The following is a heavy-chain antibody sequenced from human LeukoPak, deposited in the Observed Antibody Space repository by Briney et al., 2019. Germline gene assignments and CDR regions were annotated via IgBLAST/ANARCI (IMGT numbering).Heavy chain of an antibody. D-gene: IGHD3-3*01. CDR3: ARDLRVFGVVIALAY. Sequence: GGSLRLSCAASGFTFDDYAMHWVRQAPGKGLEWVSGISWNSGSIGYADSVKGRFTISRDNAKNSLYLQMNSLRAEATAVYYCARDLRVFGVVIALAYWGQGTLVTVSS. V-gene: IGHV3-9*01. CDR1: GFTFDDYA. J-gene: IGHJ4*02. CDR2: ISWNSGSI.